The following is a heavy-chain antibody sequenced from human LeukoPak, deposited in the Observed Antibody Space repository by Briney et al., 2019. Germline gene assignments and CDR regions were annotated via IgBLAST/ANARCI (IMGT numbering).Heavy chain of an antibody. D-gene: IGHD3-22*01. Sequence: SETLSLTCTVSGGSISSSSYYWGWIRQPPGKGLEWIGSIYYSGSTYYNPPLKSRVTISVDTSKNQFSLKLSSVTAADTAVYYCARERRDYYDSRAYNDYWGQGTLVTVSS. CDR2: IYYSGST. J-gene: IGHJ4*02. V-gene: IGHV4-39*07. CDR1: GGSISSSSYY. CDR3: ARERRDYYDSRAYNDY.